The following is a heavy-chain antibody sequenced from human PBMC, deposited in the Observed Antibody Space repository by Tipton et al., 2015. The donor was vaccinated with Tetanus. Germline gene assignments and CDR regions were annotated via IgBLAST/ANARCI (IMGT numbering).Heavy chain of an antibody. V-gene: IGHV4-30-4*01. CDR2: IYNGGTS. D-gene: IGHD7-27*01. CDR1: GDSITSTDYC. J-gene: IGHJ4*02. CDR3: TRGSAGDKVDY. Sequence: LRLSCTVSGDSITSTDYCWSWIRQPPGKGLEWIGFIYNGGTSNYNPSLKSRVTISVDTSKNQFSLKLSSVTASDTAVYYCTRGSAGDKVDYWGQGVLVTVSS.